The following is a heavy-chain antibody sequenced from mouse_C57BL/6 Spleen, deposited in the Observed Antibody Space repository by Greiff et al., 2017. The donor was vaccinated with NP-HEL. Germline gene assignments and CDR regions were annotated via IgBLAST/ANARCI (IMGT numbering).Heavy chain of an antibody. Sequence: QVQLQQSGAELVRPGASVTLSCKASGYTFTDYEMHWVKQTPVHGLEWIGAIDPETGGTAYNQKFKGKAILTADKSSSTAYMELRSLTSEDSAVYYCTRWFYYDYENYWGQGTTLTVSS. J-gene: IGHJ2*01. V-gene: IGHV1-15*01. D-gene: IGHD2-4*01. CDR2: IDPETGGT. CDR1: GYTFTDYE. CDR3: TRWFYYDYENY.